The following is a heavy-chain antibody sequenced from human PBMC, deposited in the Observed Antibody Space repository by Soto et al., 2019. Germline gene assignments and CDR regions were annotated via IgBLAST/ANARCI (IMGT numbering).Heavy chain of an antibody. J-gene: IGHJ4*02. CDR2: IYHSGST. CDR1: GGSISSGGYS. Sequence: PSETLSLTCAVSGGSISSGGYSWGWIRQPPGKGLEWIGYIYHSGSTYYNPSLKSRVTISVDRSKNQFSLKLSSVTAADTAVYYCARDQGTGDFDYWGQGTLVTVSS. CDR3: ARDQGTGDFDY. D-gene: IGHD1-1*01. V-gene: IGHV4-30-2*01.